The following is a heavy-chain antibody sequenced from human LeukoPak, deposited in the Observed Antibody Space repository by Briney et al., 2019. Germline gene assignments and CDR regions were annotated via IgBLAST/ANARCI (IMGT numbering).Heavy chain of an antibody. CDR3: AKEGYYYLDV. CDR2: IRYDGSND. J-gene: IGHJ6*03. CDR1: GFTFNTYG. Sequence: PGGSLRLSCAASGFTFNTYGMHWVRQAPGKGLEWVTFIRYDGSNDCYADSVKGRFTISRDNSKNTLYLQMNSLRPEDTAVYYCAKEGYYYLDVWSKGTTVTISS. V-gene: IGHV3-30*02.